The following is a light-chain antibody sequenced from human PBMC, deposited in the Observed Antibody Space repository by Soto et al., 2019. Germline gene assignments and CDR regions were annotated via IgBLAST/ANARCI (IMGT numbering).Light chain of an antibody. J-gene: IGKJ1*01. Sequence: EIVMTQSPATLSVSPGERATLSCRASQSVSSNLAWYQQKPGQAPRLLIYDASTRAAGIPARFIGSGSGTDFTLTISSLEPEDSPVYYCQQHLGRHTFGQGTKVDI. CDR2: DAS. CDR1: QSVSSN. V-gene: IGKV3D-15*01. CDR3: QQHLGRHT.